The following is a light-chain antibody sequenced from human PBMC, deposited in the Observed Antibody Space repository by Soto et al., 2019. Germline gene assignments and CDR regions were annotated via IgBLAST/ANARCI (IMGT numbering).Light chain of an antibody. V-gene: IGKV1-39*01. CDR2: AAS. CDR3: QQSFYYPFT. Sequence: DIQMTQSPSSLSASVGDRVSITCRASQSIRSHLNWYQHKPGKAPKVLIYAASSLQGGVPSRFSGSGSGTDFTLTIKSLQPEDFATYYCQQSFYYPFTFGPGTKVDVK. CDR1: QSIRSH. J-gene: IGKJ3*01.